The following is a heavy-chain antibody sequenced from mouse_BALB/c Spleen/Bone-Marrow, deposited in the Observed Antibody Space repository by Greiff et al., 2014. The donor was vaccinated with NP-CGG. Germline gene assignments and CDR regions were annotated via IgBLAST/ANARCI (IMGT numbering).Heavy chain of an antibody. Sequence: QGQLKESGGELVKPGASVKLSCKASGYTFTSCYLYWGKQRPGQGLEWIGEINPSNGGTNFNEKFKSKATLTVDKSSSTAYMQLSSLTSEDSAVYYCTRSRRAMDYWGQGTSVTVSS. V-gene: IGHV1S81*02. CDR2: INPSNGGT. CDR1: GYTFTSCY. D-gene: IGHD2-12*01. CDR3: TRSRRAMDY. J-gene: IGHJ4*01.